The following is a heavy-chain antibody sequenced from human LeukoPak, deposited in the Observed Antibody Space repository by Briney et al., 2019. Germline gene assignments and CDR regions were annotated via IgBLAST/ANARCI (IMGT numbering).Heavy chain of an antibody. CDR3: ARVSVVVAATVDY. Sequence: PSETLSLTCTVSGGSISSGGYYWSWIRQHSGKGLEWIGYIYYSGSTYYNPSLKSRDTISVDTSKKQFSLKLSSVTAADTAVYYCARVSVVVAATVDYWGQGTLVTVSS. J-gene: IGHJ4*02. CDR2: IYYSGST. V-gene: IGHV4-31*03. D-gene: IGHD2-15*01. CDR1: GGSISSGGYY.